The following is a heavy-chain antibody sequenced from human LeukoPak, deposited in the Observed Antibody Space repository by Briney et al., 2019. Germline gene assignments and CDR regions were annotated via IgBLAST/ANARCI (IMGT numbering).Heavy chain of an antibody. CDR1: GGSFSGYY. CDR2: INHSGST. CDR3: ARGNIWFGETLGAFDI. D-gene: IGHD3-10*01. J-gene: IGHJ3*02. V-gene: IGHV4-34*01. Sequence: SETLSLTCAVYGGSFSGYYWSWIRQPPGKGLEWIGEINHSGSTNYNPSLKSRVTISVDTSKNQFSLKLSSVTAADTAVYYCARGNIWFGETLGAFDIWGQGTMVTVSS.